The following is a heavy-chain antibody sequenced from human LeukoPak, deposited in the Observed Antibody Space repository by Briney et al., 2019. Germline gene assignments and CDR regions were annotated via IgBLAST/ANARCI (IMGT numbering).Heavy chain of an antibody. Sequence: SETLSLTCTVSGGSISSSNYYWGWIRQPPGKGLEWIGSIYYSGSTYYSPSLKSRVTISVDTSKNQFSLKLSSVTAADTAVYYCARLARYSSGWYPPRRDYWGQGTLVTVSS. J-gene: IGHJ4*02. D-gene: IGHD6-19*01. V-gene: IGHV4-39*07. CDR3: ARLARYSSGWYPPRRDY. CDR2: IYYSGST. CDR1: GGSISSSNYY.